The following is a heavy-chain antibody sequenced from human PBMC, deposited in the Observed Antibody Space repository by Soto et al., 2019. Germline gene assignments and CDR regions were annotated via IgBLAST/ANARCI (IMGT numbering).Heavy chain of an antibody. J-gene: IGHJ3*02. D-gene: IGHD1-26*01. CDR1: GFTFGIYG. Sequence: QVQLVESGGGVVQPGRSLRLSCAAPGFTFGIYGMHWVRQAPGKGLEWVAVIWYDGSIKYHADSVKGRFTISRDNSKNTVYLQMNSLRDEDTAVYYCARATSGSFDALDMWGQGTMVTVSS. V-gene: IGHV3-33*01. CDR3: ARATSGSFDALDM. CDR2: IWYDGSIK.